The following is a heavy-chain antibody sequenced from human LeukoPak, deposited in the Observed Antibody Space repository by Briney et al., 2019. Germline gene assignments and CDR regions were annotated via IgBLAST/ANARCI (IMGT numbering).Heavy chain of an antibody. Sequence: SETLSLTCTVSGYSISSGYYWGWIRQPPGKGLEWIGSIYHSGSTYYNPSLKSRVTISVDTSKNQFSLKLSSVTAADTAVYYCARVRSYYGSGSYYYWGQGTLVTVSS. V-gene: IGHV4-38-2*02. CDR1: GYSISSGYY. D-gene: IGHD3-10*01. CDR2: IYHSGST. J-gene: IGHJ4*02. CDR3: ARVRSYYGSGSYYY.